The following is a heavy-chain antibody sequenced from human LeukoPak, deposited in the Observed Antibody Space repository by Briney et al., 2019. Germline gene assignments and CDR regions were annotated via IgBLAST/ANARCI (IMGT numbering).Heavy chain of an antibody. CDR2: INPSGGST. Sequence: ASVKVSCKASGYTFTPYSMHWVRQAPGQGLEWMGVINPSGGSTNYAQKFQGRVTVTRDTSTSTVYMDLSSLRSEDTAVYYCAREQVAGRRSFDYWGQGTPVTVSS. CDR3: AREQVAGRRSFDY. V-gene: IGHV1-46*01. J-gene: IGHJ4*02. D-gene: IGHD6-6*01. CDR1: GYTFTPYS.